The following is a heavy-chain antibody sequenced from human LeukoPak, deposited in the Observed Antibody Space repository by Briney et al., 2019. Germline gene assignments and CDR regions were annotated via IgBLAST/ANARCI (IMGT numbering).Heavy chain of an antibody. CDR2: IYYSGST. CDR3: ARYSSSYWFDP. Sequence: SETLSLTCTVSGGSISSYYWSWIRQPPGKGLEWIGYIYYSGSTNYNPSFKSRVTISLDTSKNQFSLKLSSVTAVDAAVYYCARYSSSYWFDPWGQGTLVTVSS. CDR1: GGSISSYY. J-gene: IGHJ5*02. D-gene: IGHD6-6*01. V-gene: IGHV4-59*13.